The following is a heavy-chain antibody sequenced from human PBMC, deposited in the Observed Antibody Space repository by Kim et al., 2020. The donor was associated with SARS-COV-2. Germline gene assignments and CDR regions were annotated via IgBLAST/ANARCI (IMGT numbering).Heavy chain of an antibody. D-gene: IGHD6-6*01. CDR1: GGTFSSYA. J-gene: IGHJ6*03. Sequence: SVKVSCKASGGTFSSYAISWVRQAPGQGLEWMGRIIPILGIANYAQKFQGRVTITADKSTSTAYMELSSLRSEDTAVYYCARAEPQKSDSSSARPADYYYYMDVWGKGTTVTVSS. CDR3: ARAEPQKSDSSSARPADYYYYMDV. V-gene: IGHV1-69*04. CDR2: IIPILGIA.